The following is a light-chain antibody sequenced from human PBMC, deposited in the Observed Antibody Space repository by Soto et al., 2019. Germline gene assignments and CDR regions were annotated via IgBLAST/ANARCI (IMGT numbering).Light chain of an antibody. CDR2: SAF. J-gene: IGKJ1*01. Sequence: DIQMTQSPSSLSASVGDRVTITCRASQNFGSYLNWYQRKPGKAPKLLIYSAFNLQSGVPSRFSGDGSGTDFTLTISSLQPEDFATYYCQQSYSAPKTFGQGTKVDIK. CDR1: QNFGSY. V-gene: IGKV1-39*01. CDR3: QQSYSAPKT.